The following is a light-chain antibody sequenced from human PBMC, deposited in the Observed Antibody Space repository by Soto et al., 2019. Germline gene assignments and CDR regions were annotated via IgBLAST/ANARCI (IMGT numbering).Light chain of an antibody. CDR2: HTS. CDR3: QQYYDWARGLS. CDR1: QTVDSN. J-gene: IGKJ4*01. V-gene: IGKV3-15*01. Sequence: EIVMTQSPATLSVSPGERATLSCRASQTVDSNLAWYQQKPGQAPRLLIYHTSTRATGIPARFSGSGSRTDFTLTISSLQSEDFALYYCQQYYDWARGLSFGGGTKVEIK.